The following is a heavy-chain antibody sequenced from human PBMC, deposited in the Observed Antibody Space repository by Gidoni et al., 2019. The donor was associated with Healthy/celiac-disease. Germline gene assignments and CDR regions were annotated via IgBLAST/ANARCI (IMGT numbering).Heavy chain of an antibody. CDR2: SSRSGGST. Sequence: EVPLLESGGGLVQPRRSRRLSCAASGVTSSSYAVSWARQAPGKGLEWVSASSRSGGSTYYADSVKGRYTICRDNSKNTLYLQLNSLRAEDTVVYYCAKSMIVVAFDYWGQGTLVTVSS. J-gene: IGHJ4*02. CDR3: AKSMIVVAFDY. D-gene: IGHD3-22*01. V-gene: IGHV3-23*01. CDR1: GVTSSSYA.